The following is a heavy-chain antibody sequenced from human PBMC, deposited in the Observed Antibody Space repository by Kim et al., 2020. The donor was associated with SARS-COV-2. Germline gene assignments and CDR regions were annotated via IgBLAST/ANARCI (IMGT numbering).Heavy chain of an antibody. CDR2: IYHSGST. CDR1: GGSISSGGYS. V-gene: IGHV4-30-2*01. J-gene: IGHJ3*02. D-gene: IGHD1-7*01. Sequence: SETLSLTCAVSGGSISSGGYSWSWIRQPPGKGLEWIGYIYHSGSTYYNPSLKSRVTISVDRSKNQFSLKLSSVTAADTAVYYCARSYNWNYGGRDTDAFDIWGQGTMVTVSS. CDR3: ARSYNWNYGGRDTDAFDI.